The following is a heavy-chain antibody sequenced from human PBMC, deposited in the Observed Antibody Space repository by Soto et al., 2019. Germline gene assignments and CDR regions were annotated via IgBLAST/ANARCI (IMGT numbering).Heavy chain of an antibody. CDR1: SFNFPAYA. J-gene: IGHJ6*02. Sequence: PGGSLRLSCAASSFNFPAYAMNWVRQAPGKGLQWVAGLVGSGDDINYADSVRGRFTISRDNSKKSLFLQMNSLRDEDTAVYFCARDAEWELLVTYVMAVWGQGTTVTVSS. CDR2: LVGSGDDI. D-gene: IGHD1-26*01. CDR3: ARDAEWELLVTYVMAV. V-gene: IGHV3-23*01.